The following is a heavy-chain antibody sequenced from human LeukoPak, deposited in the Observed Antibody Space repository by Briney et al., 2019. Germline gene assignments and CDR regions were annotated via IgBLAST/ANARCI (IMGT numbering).Heavy chain of an antibody. J-gene: IGHJ4*02. CDR3: AKTGYSSGWYRIWDY. Sequence: GGPLRLSCAASGFTFSSFEMSWVRQAPGKGLEWVSAISGSDGSAYYADSVKGRFTISRDNSRNSLSLQMNSLRAEDTALYYCAKTGYSSGWYRIWDYWGQGTLVTVSS. CDR1: GFTFSSFE. V-gene: IGHV3-23*01. CDR2: ISGSDGSA. D-gene: IGHD6-19*01.